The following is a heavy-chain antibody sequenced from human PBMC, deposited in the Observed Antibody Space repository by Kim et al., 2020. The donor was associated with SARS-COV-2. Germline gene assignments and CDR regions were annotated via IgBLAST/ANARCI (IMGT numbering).Heavy chain of an antibody. J-gene: IGHJ4*02. CDR3: ARRRYLDWASFDY. Sequence: SETLSLTCTVSGGSISSYYWSWIRQPPGKGLEWIGDIYYSGSTNYNPSLKSRVTISVDTSKNQFSLKLSSVTAADTAVYYCARRRYLDWASFDYWGQGTLVTVSS. CDR1: GGSISSYY. D-gene: IGHD3-9*01. V-gene: IGHV4-59*01. CDR2: IYYSGST.